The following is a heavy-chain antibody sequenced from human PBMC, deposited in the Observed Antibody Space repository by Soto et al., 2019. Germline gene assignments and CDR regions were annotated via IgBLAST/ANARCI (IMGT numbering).Heavy chain of an antibody. CDR2: SYHSGTF. CDR3: ATAQFYSGSGRYNKLIFGP. V-gene: IGHV4-30-2*01. D-gene: IGHD3-10*01. J-gene: IGHJ5*02. Sequence: SETLSLTCAVSGGSIGGAGDSLSWIRQPPGGGLEWIGYSYHSGTFLYNPSLKTRLTISLDTSKNQFSLTLNSVTAADTAVYYSATAQFYSGSGRYNKLIFGPWGQGTRVTVSS. CDR1: GGSIGGAGDS.